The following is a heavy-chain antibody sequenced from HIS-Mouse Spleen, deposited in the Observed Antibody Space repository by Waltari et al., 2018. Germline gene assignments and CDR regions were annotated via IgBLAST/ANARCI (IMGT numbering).Heavy chain of an antibody. J-gene: IGHJ2*01. CDR3: AREIPYSSSWYDWYFDL. CDR2: IYYSGRT. Sequence: QLQLQESGPGLVKPSETLSLTCTVSGGSIRSRSYYWFWIRQPPGKGLEWIGSIYYSGRTYYNPYIKSRVNRSVDTSKNKCSLKLSAVTAADTAVYYCAREIPYSSSWYDWYFDLWGRGTLVTVSS. CDR1: GGSIRSRSYY. V-gene: IGHV4-39*07. D-gene: IGHD6-13*01.